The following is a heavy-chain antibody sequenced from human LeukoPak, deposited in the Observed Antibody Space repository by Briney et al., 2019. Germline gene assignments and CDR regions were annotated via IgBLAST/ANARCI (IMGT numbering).Heavy chain of an antibody. J-gene: IGHJ5*02. CDR2: FYPGDSDT. D-gene: IGHD4-17*01. V-gene: IGHV5-51*01. Sequence: GEPLKTSCKGSGYSFTSYWIGWVRPLPGKGQGGMGIFYPGDSDTRYSPSFQGQVTISAHKASGTAYLRWSRLRGSDTAMYYCARLNGDSGRWFDPWGEGTLVTVPS. CDR3: ARLNGDSGRWFDP. CDR1: GYSFTSYW.